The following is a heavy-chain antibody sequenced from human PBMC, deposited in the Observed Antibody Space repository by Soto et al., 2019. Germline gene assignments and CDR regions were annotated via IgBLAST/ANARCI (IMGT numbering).Heavy chain of an antibody. D-gene: IGHD4-17*01. CDR1: GGTFSSYT. Sequence: QVQLVQSGAEVKKPGSSVKVSCKASGGTFSSYTISWVRQAPGQGIEWMGRIIPILGIANYAQKFQGRVTITADKSTSTAYMELSSLRSEDTAVYYCARASLDYGYYLDYWGQGTLVTVSS. CDR2: IIPILGIA. CDR3: ARASLDYGYYLDY. J-gene: IGHJ4*02. V-gene: IGHV1-69*02.